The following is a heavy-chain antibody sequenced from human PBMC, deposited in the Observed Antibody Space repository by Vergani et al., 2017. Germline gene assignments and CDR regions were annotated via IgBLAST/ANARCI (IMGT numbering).Heavy chain of an antibody. J-gene: IGHJ5*02. CDR2: IYYSGST. CDR3: ARLGDSSSENWFDP. V-gene: IGHV4-59*01. CDR1: GGSISSYY. Sequence: QVQLQESGPGLVKPSETLSLTCTVSGGSISSYYWSWIRQPPGKGLDWIGYIYYSGSTNYNPSLKCRVTISVDTSKNQFSLKLSSVTAADTAVYYCARLGDSSSENWFDPWGQGTLVTVSS. D-gene: IGHD6-6*01.